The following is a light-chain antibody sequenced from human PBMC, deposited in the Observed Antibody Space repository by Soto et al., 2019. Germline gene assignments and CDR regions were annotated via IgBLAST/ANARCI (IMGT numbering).Light chain of an antibody. J-gene: IGKJ4*01. CDR3: QQFSSYPRT. Sequence: EFVLTQSPGTLSLSPGERATLSCRASQTVRNNYLAWYQQKPGQAPRLLIYDASSRATGIPDRFSGGGSGTDFTLTISRLEPEDFAVYYCQQFSSYPRTFXGGTKADIK. V-gene: IGKV3-20*01. CDR1: QTVRNNY. CDR2: DAS.